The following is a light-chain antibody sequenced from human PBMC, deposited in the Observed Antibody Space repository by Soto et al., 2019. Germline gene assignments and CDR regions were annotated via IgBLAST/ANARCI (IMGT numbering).Light chain of an antibody. CDR2: GAS. V-gene: IGKV3-15*01. Sequence: EIVMTQSPATLSVSPGERATLSCRASQSVSSNLAWYQQKPGQAPRLLIYGASTRATGIPARFSGSVSGTEFTLTISSLQSEDFSVYNCQQYNNGPPWYTFGQGTKLEIK. CDR1: QSVSSN. J-gene: IGKJ2*01. CDR3: QQYNNGPPWYT.